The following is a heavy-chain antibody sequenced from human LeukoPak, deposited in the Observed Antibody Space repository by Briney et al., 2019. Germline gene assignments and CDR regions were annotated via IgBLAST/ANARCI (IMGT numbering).Heavy chain of an antibody. J-gene: IGHJ3*02. Sequence: ASVKVSCKASGYTFTSYCMHWVRQAPGQGLEWMGIINPSGGSTSYAQKFQGRVTMTRDTSTSTVYMELSSLRSEDTAVYYCARAAAGYFYAFDIWGQGTMVTVSS. D-gene: IGHD6-13*01. CDR3: ARAAAGYFYAFDI. CDR2: INPSGGST. V-gene: IGHV1-46*03. CDR1: GYTFTSYC.